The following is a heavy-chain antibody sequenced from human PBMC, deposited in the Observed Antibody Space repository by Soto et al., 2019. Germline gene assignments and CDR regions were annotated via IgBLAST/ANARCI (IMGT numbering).Heavy chain of an antibody. CDR1: GGSFSGYY. V-gene: IGHV4-34*01. CDR3: ARRIGYSYGYDFDY. J-gene: IGHJ4*02. Sequence: LPETLSLTCAVYGGSFSGYYWSWIRQPPGKGLEWIGEINHSGSTNYNPSLKSRVTISVDTSKNQFSLKLSSVTAADTAVYYCARRIGYSYGYDFDYWGQGTLVTVPS. D-gene: IGHD5-18*01. CDR2: INHSGST.